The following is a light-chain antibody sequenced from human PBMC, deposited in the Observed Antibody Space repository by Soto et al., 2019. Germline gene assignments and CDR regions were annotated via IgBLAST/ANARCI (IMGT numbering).Light chain of an antibody. CDR3: QQYSSSPLT. CDR2: GAS. J-gene: IGKJ4*01. CDR1: QSVSSH. Sequence: EIVMTQSRFTLALSPVGRATVSCRASQSVSSHLAWYQQKPGQAPRLLIYGASSRATGIPDRFSGSGSGTDFTLTISRLEPEDFAVYHCQQYSSSPLTFGGRTKVDIK. V-gene: IGKV3-20*01.